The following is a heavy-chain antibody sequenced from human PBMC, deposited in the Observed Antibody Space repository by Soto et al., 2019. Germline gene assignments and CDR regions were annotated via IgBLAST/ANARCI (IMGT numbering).Heavy chain of an antibody. CDR2: IIPFFGTS. J-gene: IGHJ4*01. V-gene: IGHV1-69*01. Sequence: VQLVQSGTEVKKPGSSVKVSCKASGDTFDGYAISWVRQAPGRGLEWVGGIIPFFGTSHYSQKFHGRVTITADESTSTAYMELSGLTSEDSSIYYGARESAYAVNQVAFYYWGHGNLVTVSS. D-gene: IGHD2-8*01. CDR3: ARESAYAVNQVAFYY. CDR1: GDTFDGYA.